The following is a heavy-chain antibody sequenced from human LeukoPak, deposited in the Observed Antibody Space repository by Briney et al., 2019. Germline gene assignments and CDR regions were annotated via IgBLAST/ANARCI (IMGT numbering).Heavy chain of an antibody. J-gene: IGHJ3*02. CDR1: GGSISSSSYY. D-gene: IGHD1-26*01. CDR2: IYYSGST. CDR3: ARHGVGGRYDRRRSDAFDI. V-gene: IGHV4-39*01. Sequence: SETLSLTCTVSGGSISSSSYYWGWIRQPPGKGLEWIGSIYYSGSTNYNPSLKSRVTISVDASEKQLSLKLSSVTAADTAVYYCARHGVGGRYDRRRSDAFDIWGQGTMVTVSS.